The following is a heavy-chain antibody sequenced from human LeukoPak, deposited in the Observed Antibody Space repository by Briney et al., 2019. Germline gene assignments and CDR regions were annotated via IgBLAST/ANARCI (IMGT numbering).Heavy chain of an antibody. CDR2: SYSAGNT. CDR1: GFTFSSYA. V-gene: IGHV3-66*01. D-gene: IGHD6-19*01. Sequence: QPGGSLRLSCAASGFTFSSYAMSWVRQAPGKGLEWVSASYSAGNTYYADSVKGRFTLSRDRSKNTLYLLMDRLRVDDTAVYYCAACGVPGTSALSYHYGMDVWGQGTTVTVSS. J-gene: IGHJ6*02. CDR3: AACGVPGTSALSYHYGMDV.